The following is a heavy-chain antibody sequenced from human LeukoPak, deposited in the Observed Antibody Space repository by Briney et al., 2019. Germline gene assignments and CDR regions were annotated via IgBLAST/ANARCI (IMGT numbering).Heavy chain of an antibody. D-gene: IGHD1-14*01. V-gene: IGHV1-2*02. J-gene: IGHJ3*02. CDR2: INPNSGGT. CDR1: GGTFSSYA. Sequence: ASVKVSCKASGGTFSSYAISWVRQAPGQGLEWMGWINPNSGGTNYAQKFQGRVTMTRDTSISTAYMELSRLRPDDTAAYYCARPSRRPEDAFDIWGQGTMVTVSS. CDR3: ARPSRRPEDAFDI.